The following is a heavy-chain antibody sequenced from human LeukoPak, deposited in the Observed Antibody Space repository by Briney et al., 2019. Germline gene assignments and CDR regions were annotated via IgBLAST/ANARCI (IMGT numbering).Heavy chain of an antibody. CDR3: AAQYSGYVRLDY. CDR2: ISHSGST. V-gene: IGHV4-34*01. Sequence: SETLSLTCAVYGGSFSGYYWSWIRQPPGKGLEWIGEISHSGSTNYNPSLKSRVTISVDTSKNQFSPKLSSVTAADTAVYYCAAQYSGYVRLDYWGQGTLVTVSS. J-gene: IGHJ4*02. D-gene: IGHD5-12*01. CDR1: GGSFSGYY.